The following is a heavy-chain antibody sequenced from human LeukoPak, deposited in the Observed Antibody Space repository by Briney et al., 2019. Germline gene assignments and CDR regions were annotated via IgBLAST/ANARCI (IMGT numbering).Heavy chain of an antibody. CDR2: IYSGGST. Sequence: GGSLRLSCAASGFTVSSNYMSWVRQAPGKGLEWVSVIYSGGSTYYADSVKGRFTISRHNSKNTLYLQMNSLRAEDTAVYYCARVKGYSSSWRVGWFDPWGQGTLVTVSS. CDR3: ARVKGYSSSWRVGWFDP. CDR1: GFTVSSNY. D-gene: IGHD6-13*01. J-gene: IGHJ5*02. V-gene: IGHV3-53*04.